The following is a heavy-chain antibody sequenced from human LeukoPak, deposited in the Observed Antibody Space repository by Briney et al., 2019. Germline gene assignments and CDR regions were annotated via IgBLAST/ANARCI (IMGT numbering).Heavy chain of an antibody. D-gene: IGHD6-13*01. CDR3: ARGGVRTAASSLGY. CDR2: INPNSGGT. J-gene: IGHJ4*01. Sequence: GASVKVSCKASGYTFSDYYLHWVRQAPGQGLEWVGWINPNSGGTNFAQKFRGRVTMTRDTSITTAYVELTRLKSDDTAVYYCARGGVRTAASSLGYWGQGTLVTVSS. V-gene: IGHV1-2*02. CDR1: GYTFSDYY.